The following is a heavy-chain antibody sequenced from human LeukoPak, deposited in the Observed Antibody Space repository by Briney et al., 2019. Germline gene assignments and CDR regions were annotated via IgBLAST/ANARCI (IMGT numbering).Heavy chain of an antibody. CDR1: GFTFSDYY. CDR3: AKDRAVAGTWDY. V-gene: IGHV3-11*01. J-gene: IGHJ4*02. D-gene: IGHD6-19*01. CDR2: ISSSGSTI. Sequence: SGGSLRLSCAASGFTFSDYYMSWIRQAPGKGLEWVSYISSSGSTIYYADSVKGRFTISRDNSKNTLYLQMNSLRAEDTAVYYCAKDRAVAGTWDYWGQGTLVTVSS.